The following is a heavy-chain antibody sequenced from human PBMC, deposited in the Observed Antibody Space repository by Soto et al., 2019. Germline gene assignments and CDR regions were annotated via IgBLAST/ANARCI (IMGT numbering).Heavy chain of an antibody. CDR3: ARGRRTAVAIDY. CDR1: GGSFSGYY. J-gene: IGHJ4*02. CDR2: INHSGST. D-gene: IGHD5-12*01. Sequence: QVQLQQWGAGLLKPSETLSLTCAVYGGSFSGYYWSWIRQPPGKGLEWIGEINHSGSTNYNPSLKSRVTISVDTSKIQFSRKLSSVTAADTAVYYCARGRRTAVAIDYWGQGTLVTVSS. V-gene: IGHV4-34*01.